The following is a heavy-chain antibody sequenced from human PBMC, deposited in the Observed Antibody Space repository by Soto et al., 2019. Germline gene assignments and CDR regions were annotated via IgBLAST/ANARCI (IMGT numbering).Heavy chain of an antibody. CDR3: TTDSYMTNIIVRFDD. J-gene: IGHJ4*01. V-gene: IGHV3-15*07. CDR2: IKSRTAGGTV. D-gene: IGHD4-17*01. Sequence: PGGSLRLSCAAFGFIVTDAWMHWVRQAPGKGPEWVGLIKSRTAGGTVEYAAPVKGRFAISRDDSKNMVYLEMNSLKTEDTAIYYCTTDSYMTNIIVRFDDWGHGTLVTVSS. CDR1: GFIVTDAW.